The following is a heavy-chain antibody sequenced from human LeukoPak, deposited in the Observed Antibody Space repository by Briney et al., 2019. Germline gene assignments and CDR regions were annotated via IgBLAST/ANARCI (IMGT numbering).Heavy chain of an antibody. V-gene: IGHV1-46*01. Sequence: GASVKVSCKASGYTFTGYYMHWVRQAPGQGLEWMGIINPSGGSTSYAQKFQGRVTMTRDTSTSTVYMELSSLRSEDTAVYYCARDLGGIVGATDHYFDYWGQGTLVTVSS. CDR1: GYTFTGYY. J-gene: IGHJ4*02. CDR3: ARDLGGIVGATDHYFDY. D-gene: IGHD1-26*01. CDR2: INPSGGST.